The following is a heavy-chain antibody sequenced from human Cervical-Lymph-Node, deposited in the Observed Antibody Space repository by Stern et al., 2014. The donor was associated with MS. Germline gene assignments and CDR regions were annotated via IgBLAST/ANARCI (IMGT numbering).Heavy chain of an antibody. V-gene: IGHV3-30*18. CDR1: GFSFSDYG. D-gene: IGHD4-23*01. J-gene: IGHJ4*02. CDR3: AKDLGGNAFDY. Sequence: VQLVESGGGLVQPGTSLRLSCAASGFSFSDYGIPWVRQAPGQALDGVAVISYDGTQKYYADSVKGRVTISRDNSKNTLSLQINRLRSDDTAVYYCAKDLGGNAFDYWGQGTLVTVSS. CDR2: ISYDGTQK.